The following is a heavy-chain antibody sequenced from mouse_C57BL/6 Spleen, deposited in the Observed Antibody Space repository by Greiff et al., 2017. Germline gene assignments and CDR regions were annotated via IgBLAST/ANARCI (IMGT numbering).Heavy chain of an antibody. V-gene: IGHV1-4*01. CDR3: ARAGYYVGMDY. CDR1: GYTFTSYT. J-gene: IGHJ4*01. CDR2: INPSSGYT. Sequence: QVQLKQSGAELARPGASVKMSCKASGYTFTSYTMHWVKQRPGQGLEWIGYINPSSGYTKYNQKFKDKATLTADKSSSTAYMQLSSLTSEDSAVYYCARAGYYVGMDYWGQGTSVTVSS. D-gene: IGHD2-3*01.